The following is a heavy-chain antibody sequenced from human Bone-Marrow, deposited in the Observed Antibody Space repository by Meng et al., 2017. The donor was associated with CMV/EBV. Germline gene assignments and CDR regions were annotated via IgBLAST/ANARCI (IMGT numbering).Heavy chain of an antibody. CDR3: ARDYDWLSAYYFDY. J-gene: IGHJ4*02. V-gene: IGHV3-74*01. CDR1: GFSFDDYG. Sequence: GGSLRLSCAASGFSFDDYGMSWVRQAPGKGLVWVSRINSDGSSTSYADSVKGRFTISRDNAKNTLYLQMNSLRAEDTAVYYCARDYDWLSAYYFDYWGQR. D-gene: IGHD3-9*01. CDR2: INSDGSST.